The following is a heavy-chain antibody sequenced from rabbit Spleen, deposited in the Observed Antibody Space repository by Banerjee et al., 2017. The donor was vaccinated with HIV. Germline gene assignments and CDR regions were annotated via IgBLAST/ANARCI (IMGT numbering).Heavy chain of an antibody. CDR3: ARDLAGVIGWNFNL. D-gene: IGHD4-1*01. CDR2: IYTSSGST. CDR1: GIDFSNYYY. V-gene: IGHV1S43*01. Sequence: QQQLEESGGGLVKPGGTLTLTCKASGIDFSNYYYMCWVRQAPGKGLELIACIYTSSGSTWYASWVNGRFTISRSTSLNTVDLKMTSLTAADTATYFCARDLAGVIGWNFNLWGPGTLVTVS. J-gene: IGHJ4*01.